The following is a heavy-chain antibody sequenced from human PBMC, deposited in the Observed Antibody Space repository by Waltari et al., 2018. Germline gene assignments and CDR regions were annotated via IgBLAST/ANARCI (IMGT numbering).Heavy chain of an antibody. CDR2: INHRGST. Sequence: QVQLQQWGAGPLKPSETLSLTCAVYGGSFSGYYWSWIRQPPGKGLEWIGEINHRGSTNYNPSLKSRVTISVDTSKNQFSLKLSSVTAADTAVYYCARGCDFWSGYLGGMDVWGQGTTVTVSS. J-gene: IGHJ6*02. D-gene: IGHD3-3*01. CDR1: GGSFSGYY. V-gene: IGHV4-34*01. CDR3: ARGCDFWSGYLGGMDV.